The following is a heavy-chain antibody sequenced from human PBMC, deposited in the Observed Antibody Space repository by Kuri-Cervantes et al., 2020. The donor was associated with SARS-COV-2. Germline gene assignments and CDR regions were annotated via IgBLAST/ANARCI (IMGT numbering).Heavy chain of an antibody. V-gene: IGHV4-39*02. CDR3: ARDRAIFGVVIIPAGWFDP. D-gene: IGHD3-3*01. CDR2: IYYSGST. J-gene: IGHJ5*02. CDR1: GGSISSGSYY. Sequence: SETLSLTCTVSGGSISSGSYYWGWIRQPPGKGLEWIGSIYYSGSTYYNPSLKSRVTISVDTSKNQFSLKLSSVTAADTAVYYCARDRAIFGVVIIPAGWFDPWGQGTLVTVSS.